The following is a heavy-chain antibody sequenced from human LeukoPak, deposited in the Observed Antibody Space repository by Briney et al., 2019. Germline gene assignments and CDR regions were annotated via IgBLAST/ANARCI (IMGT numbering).Heavy chain of an antibody. V-gene: IGHV3-23*01. J-gene: IGHJ4*02. CDR1: GLAFSSYA. Sequence: GGSLRLSCAASGLAFSSYAMHWVRQAPGKGLEWVSSIRDDGGSTYYADSVKGRFSISRDNSRNMLYLQMNSLRAEDTAVYYCLNLAYMTSPARLFDFWGQGTLVTVSS. D-gene: IGHD2-2*02. CDR3: LNLAYMTSPARLFDF. CDR2: IRDDGGST.